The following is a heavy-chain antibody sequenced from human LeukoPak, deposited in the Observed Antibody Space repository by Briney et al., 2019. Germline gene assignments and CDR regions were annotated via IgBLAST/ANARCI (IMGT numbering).Heavy chain of an antibody. Sequence: PGGSLRLSCAASGFRFGSYEMNWVRQAPGKGLEWVSHISSSGSIIFYADSVKGRFTVSRDNAKNSLYLQMNSLRAEDTSVYYCAGRLSSDYYYMDVWGKGTTVTVSS. V-gene: IGHV3-48*03. CDR3: AGRLSSDYYYMDV. CDR1: GFRFGSYE. CDR2: ISSSGSII. J-gene: IGHJ6*03.